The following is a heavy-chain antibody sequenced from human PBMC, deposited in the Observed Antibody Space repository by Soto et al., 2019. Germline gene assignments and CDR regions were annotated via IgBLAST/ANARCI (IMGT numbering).Heavy chain of an antibody. CDR1: SGSLSSNY. Sequence: SETRSLTCTVPSGSLSSNYWSWIRQPPAKGLASIGDIHYTGNTNSNPSRKGRATLSIDPCWNQFSLKLRSVTAADTAVYYCAEGDYLAGFYYRETKWFAPAGQGNLVTVST. D-gene: IGHD3-9*01. V-gene: IGHV4-59*01. CDR3: AEGDYLAGFYYRETKWFAP. J-gene: IGHJ5*02. CDR2: IHYTGNT.